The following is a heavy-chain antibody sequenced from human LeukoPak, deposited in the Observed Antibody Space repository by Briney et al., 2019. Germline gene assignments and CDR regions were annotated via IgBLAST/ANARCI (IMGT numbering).Heavy chain of an antibody. J-gene: IGHJ4*02. CDR2: TYNGGST. V-gene: IGHV3-53*01. CDR1: GFTVSSNY. CDR3: ATKRGYNYGLDY. D-gene: IGHD5-18*01. Sequence: PGGSLRLSCAASGFTVSSNYMSWVRQAPGKGLEWVSVTYNGGSTYYADSVKGRFTISRDNSKNTLYLQMNSLRAEDTAVYYCATKRGYNYGLDYWGQGTLVTVSS.